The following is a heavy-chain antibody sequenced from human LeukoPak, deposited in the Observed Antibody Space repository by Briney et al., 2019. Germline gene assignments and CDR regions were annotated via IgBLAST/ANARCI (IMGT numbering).Heavy chain of an antibody. CDR3: ATDKGTVCSGGSCYRDRFDY. CDR1: GYTLTELF. CDR2: FDPEDGET. V-gene: IGHV1-24*01. Sequence: ASVKVSCKVSGYTLTELFMHWVREAPGKGLEWMGGFDPEDGETIYAQKFQGRVTMTEDTSTDTAYMELSSLRSEDTAVYYCATDKGTVCSGGSCYRDRFDYWGQGTLVTVSS. J-gene: IGHJ4*02. D-gene: IGHD2-15*01.